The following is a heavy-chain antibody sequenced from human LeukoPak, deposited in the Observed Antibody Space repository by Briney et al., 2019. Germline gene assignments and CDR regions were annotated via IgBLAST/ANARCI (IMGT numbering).Heavy chain of an antibody. Sequence: GDSLKISCKTSGYIFTDYWSGWVRQVPGKGLEWMGIIYPDDSDTRYSPSFQGQVTISADKSTSTAYLQWSSLKASDTAMYYCARGAPIFYYFESWGQGTLVSVSA. V-gene: IGHV5-51*01. CDR1: GYIFTDYW. CDR3: ARGAPIFYYFES. CDR2: IYPDDSDT. J-gene: IGHJ4*02.